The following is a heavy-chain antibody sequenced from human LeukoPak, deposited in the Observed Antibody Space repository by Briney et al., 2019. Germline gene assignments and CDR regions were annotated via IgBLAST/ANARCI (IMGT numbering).Heavy chain of an antibody. J-gene: IGHJ3*02. D-gene: IGHD5-12*01. CDR3: ARESGRYVGSDI. CDR2: ISSSSSSTI. Sequence: GGSLRLSCAASGFTFSSYSMNWVRQAPGKGLEWVSYISSSSSSTIYYADSVKGRFTISRDNAKNSLYLQMNSLRAEDTAVYYCARESGRYVGSDIWGQGTTVTVFS. CDR1: GFTFSSYS. V-gene: IGHV3-48*01.